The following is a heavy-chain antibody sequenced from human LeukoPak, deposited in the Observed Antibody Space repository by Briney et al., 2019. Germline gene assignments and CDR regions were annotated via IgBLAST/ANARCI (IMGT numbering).Heavy chain of an antibody. Sequence: GGSLRLSCAASGFTFSSYSMNWVRQAPGKGLEWVSSITSITTYIYYADSVKGRFTISRDNAKTSLYLQMNSLRAEDTAVYYCARDLSGVAGYTYGRGIDYWGQGTLVTVSS. D-gene: IGHD5-18*01. CDR1: GFTFSSYS. CDR2: ITSITTYI. CDR3: ARDLSGVAGYTYGRGIDY. V-gene: IGHV3-21*01. J-gene: IGHJ4*02.